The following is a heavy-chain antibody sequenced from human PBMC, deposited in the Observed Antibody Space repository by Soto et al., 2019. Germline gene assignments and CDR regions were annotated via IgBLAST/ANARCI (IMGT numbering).Heavy chain of an antibody. CDR1: GYSFTSYW. J-gene: IGHJ4*02. V-gene: IGHV5-51*01. Sequence: GESLKISCKGSGYSFTSYWIGWVRQMPGKGLEWMGIIYPGDSDTRYSPSFQGQVTISDDKSISTAYLQWSSLKASDTAMYYCARHRIDYGSGSYIDYWGQGTMVTVSS. CDR2: IYPGDSDT. D-gene: IGHD3-10*01. CDR3: ARHRIDYGSGSYIDY.